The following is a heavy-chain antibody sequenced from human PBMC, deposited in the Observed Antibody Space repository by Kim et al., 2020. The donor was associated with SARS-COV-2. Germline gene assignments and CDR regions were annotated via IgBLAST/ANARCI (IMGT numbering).Heavy chain of an antibody. CDR3: ARGRGDDS. Sequence: GGSLRLSCAASGFTFSSTWMSWVRQAPGRGLEWVANIKQDGSERYYVDSVKGRFTISRDNAKNSLYLQMNSLRADDTAVYYCARGRGDDSWGQGTLVTVS. CDR1: GFTFSSTW. J-gene: IGHJ5*01. V-gene: IGHV3-7*01. CDR2: IKQDGSER.